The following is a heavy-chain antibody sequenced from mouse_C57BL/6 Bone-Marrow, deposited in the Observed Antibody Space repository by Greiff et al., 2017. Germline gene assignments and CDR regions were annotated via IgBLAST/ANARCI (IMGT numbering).Heavy chain of an antibody. CDR2: IDPNSGGT. J-gene: IGHJ4*01. Sequence: QVQLQQPGAELVKPGASVKLSCKASGYTFTSYWMHWVKQRPGRGLEWIGRIDPNSGGTKYNEQFKSKATLTVDKPSSTAYMQLSSLTSEDSAVYYCARSVTTKYYYAMDYWGQGTSVTVSS. D-gene: IGHD2-2*01. V-gene: IGHV1-72*01. CDR1: GYTFTSYW. CDR3: ARSVTTKYYYAMDY.